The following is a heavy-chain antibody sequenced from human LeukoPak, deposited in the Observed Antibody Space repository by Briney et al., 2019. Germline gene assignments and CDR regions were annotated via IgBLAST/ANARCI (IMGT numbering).Heavy chain of an antibody. J-gene: IGHJ4*02. V-gene: IGHV4-38-2*01. CDR2: IYHSGST. Sequence: SETLSLTCAVSGYSISSGYYWGWIRQPPGKGLEWIGSIYHSGSTYYNPSLKSRVTISVDTPKNQFSLKLSSVTAADTAVYYCARPSLGLPAAFFDYWGQGALVTISS. D-gene: IGHD2-2*01. CDR3: ARPSLGLPAAFFDY. CDR1: GYSISSGYY.